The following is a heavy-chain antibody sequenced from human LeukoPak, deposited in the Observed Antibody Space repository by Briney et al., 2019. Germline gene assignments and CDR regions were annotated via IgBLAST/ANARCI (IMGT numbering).Heavy chain of an antibody. Sequence: PGGSLRLSCAASGFTVSSNYMSWVRQAPGKGLEWVSVIYSSGSTYYADSVKGRFTISRDNSKNTLYLQMNSLRAEDTAVYYCASFPLTSPGAFDIWGQGTMVTVSS. V-gene: IGHV3-53*01. CDR1: GFTVSSNY. J-gene: IGHJ3*02. CDR3: ASFPLTSPGAFDI. CDR2: IYSSGST. D-gene: IGHD3-3*01.